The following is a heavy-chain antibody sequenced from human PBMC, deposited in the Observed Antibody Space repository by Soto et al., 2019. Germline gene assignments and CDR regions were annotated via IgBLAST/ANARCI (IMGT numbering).Heavy chain of an antibody. CDR1: GGSISSSSYY. D-gene: IGHD3-16*01. Sequence: PSETLSLTCTVSGGSISSSSYYWGWIRQPPGKGLEWIGSIYYSGSTYYNPSLKSRVTISVDTSKNQFSLKLSSVTAADTAVYYCVGELRNYYFYGMDVWGQGTTVTVSS. CDR2: IYYSGST. CDR3: VGELRNYYFYGMDV. V-gene: IGHV4-39*01. J-gene: IGHJ6*02.